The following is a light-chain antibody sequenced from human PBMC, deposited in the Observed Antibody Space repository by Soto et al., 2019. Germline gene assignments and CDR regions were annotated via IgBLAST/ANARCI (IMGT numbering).Light chain of an antibody. J-gene: IGKJ4*01. CDR1: QSVLYSSNNKNY. V-gene: IGKV4-1*01. CDR2: WAS. CDR3: QKYYSTPT. Sequence: IVMTQSPDSLAVSLGERATINCKSSQSVLYSSNNKNYLAWYQQKPGQPPKLLLYWASTRESGVPDRFSGSGSGTDFTLTISSLQAEDVAVYYCQKYYSTPTFGGGTKVEIK.